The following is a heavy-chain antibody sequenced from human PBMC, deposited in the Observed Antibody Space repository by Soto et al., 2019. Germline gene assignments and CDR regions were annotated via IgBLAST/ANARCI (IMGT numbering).Heavy chain of an antibody. Sequence: QAQLVESGGGVVQPGRSLRLSCAASGFTFSSYAMHWVRQAPGKGLEWVAVISYDGSNKYYADSVKGRFTISRDNSKNTLYLQMNSLRAEDTAVYYCAREGNVVVVAAPLDYWGQGTLVTVSS. CDR1: GFTFSSYA. CDR2: ISYDGSNK. V-gene: IGHV3-30-3*01. D-gene: IGHD2-15*01. CDR3: AREGNVVVVAAPLDY. J-gene: IGHJ4*02.